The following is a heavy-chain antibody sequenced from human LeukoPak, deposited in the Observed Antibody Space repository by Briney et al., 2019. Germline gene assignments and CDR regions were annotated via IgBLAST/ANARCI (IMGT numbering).Heavy chain of an antibody. Sequence: GASVKVSCKVSGYTFTELSMHWVRQAAGKGLEWMGGFDPEDGETIYAQKFQGRVTMTEDTSTDTAYMELSSLRSEDTAVYYCAGYYWGGLLPIDYWGQGTLVTVSS. D-gene: IGHD3-22*01. CDR1: GYTFTELS. V-gene: IGHV1-24*01. CDR2: FDPEDGET. CDR3: AGYYWGGLLPIDY. J-gene: IGHJ4*02.